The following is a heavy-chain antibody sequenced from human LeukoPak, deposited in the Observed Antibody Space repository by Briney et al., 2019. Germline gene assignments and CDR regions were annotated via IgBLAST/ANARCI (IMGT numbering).Heavy chain of an antibody. V-gene: IGHV3-21*01. Sequence: PGGSLRLSCAASGFTFTSYTVNWVRQAPGKGLEWVSSITSSSSYIYYADSVKGRFTISRDNAKNSLYLQMTSLRVEDTAVYYCAKTYGHFDDWGQGTLVTVSS. CDR1: GFTFTSYT. D-gene: IGHD4-17*01. J-gene: IGHJ4*02. CDR3: AKTYGHFDD. CDR2: ITSSSSYI.